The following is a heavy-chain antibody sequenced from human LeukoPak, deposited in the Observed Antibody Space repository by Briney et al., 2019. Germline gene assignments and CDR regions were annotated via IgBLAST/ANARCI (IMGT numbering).Heavy chain of an antibody. V-gene: IGHV5-51*01. J-gene: IGHJ4*02. Sequence: GESLKISCQGSGYSFTSYWIGWVRQMPGRGLEWMGIIYPGDSDTRYSPSFQGQVTISADKSISTAYLQWSSLKASDTAMYYCARSYCSSTSCYSDYWGQGTLVTVSS. CDR3: ARSYCSSTSCYSDY. CDR2: IYPGDSDT. CDR1: GYSFTSYW. D-gene: IGHD2-2*01.